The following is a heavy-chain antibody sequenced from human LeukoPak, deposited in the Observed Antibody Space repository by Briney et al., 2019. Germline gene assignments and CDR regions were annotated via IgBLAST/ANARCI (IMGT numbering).Heavy chain of an antibody. CDR2: IRYDGSNK. CDR1: GFTFSSYG. J-gene: IGHJ3*02. V-gene: IGHV3-30*02. CDR3: AKGMGHYYGSGSYYPTIDAFDI. Sequence: GGTLSLTCAASGFTFSSYGMHWVRQAPGKGLEWVAFIRYDGSNKYYADSVKGRFTISRDNSKNTLYLQMNSLRAEDTAVYYCAKGMGHYYGSGSYYPTIDAFDIWGQGTMVTVSS. D-gene: IGHD3-10*01.